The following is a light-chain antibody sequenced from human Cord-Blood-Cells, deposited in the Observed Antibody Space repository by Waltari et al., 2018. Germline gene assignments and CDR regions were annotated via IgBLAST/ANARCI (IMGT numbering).Light chain of an antibody. CDR2: AAS. J-gene: IGKJ3*01. V-gene: IGKV1-9*01. CDR1: QGISSY. Sequence: IQLTQPPSFLSASVGDRVTITCPASQGISSYLAWYQQKPGKAPKLLIYAASTLQSGVPSRFSRSGSGTEFTLTISSLQPEDFATYNCQQLNSYPVTFGPGTKVDIK. CDR3: QQLNSYPVT.